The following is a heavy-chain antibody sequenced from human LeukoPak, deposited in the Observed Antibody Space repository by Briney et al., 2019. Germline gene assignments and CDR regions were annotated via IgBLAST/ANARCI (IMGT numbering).Heavy chain of an antibody. Sequence: PGGSLRLSCAASGFTFSSYAMSWVRQAPGKGLEWVSTIGGSGSTTYYADSVKGRFTISRDNSKDTLYLQMNSLGADDTAVYHCAKIKPDDYNVYYFDSWGQGTLVIVSS. CDR3: AKIKPDDYNVYYFDS. V-gene: IGHV3-23*01. J-gene: IGHJ4*02. CDR2: IGGSGSTT. D-gene: IGHD5-24*01. CDR1: GFTFSSYA.